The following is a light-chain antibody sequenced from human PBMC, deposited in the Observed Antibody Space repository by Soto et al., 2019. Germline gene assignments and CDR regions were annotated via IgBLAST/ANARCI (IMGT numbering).Light chain of an antibody. V-gene: IGKV3-15*01. Sequence: EIVMTQSPATLSVSSGERVTLSCRASQDVSDNLAWYQQKPGQTPRLLIYGASTRATTIPARFSGSGSGTEFTLTISSLQSEDFAVYYCQQSNNWPYTFGQGTRLDIK. CDR3: QQSNNWPYT. CDR2: GAS. J-gene: IGKJ2*01. CDR1: QDVSDN.